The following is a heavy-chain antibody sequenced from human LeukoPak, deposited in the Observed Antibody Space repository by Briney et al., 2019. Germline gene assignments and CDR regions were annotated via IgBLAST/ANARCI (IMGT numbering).Heavy chain of an antibody. V-gene: IGHV3-74*01. J-gene: IGHJ4*02. CDR3: ARVYYASGDY. CDR2: INTDGSST. CDR1: GFTFSNYW. Sequence: GGSLRLSCAASGFTFSNYWMQWVRQAPGKGLVWVSRINTDGSSTGYADSVKGRFTISRDNAENTLYLQMNSLRAEDTAIYYCARVYYASGDYWGRGTLVTVSS. D-gene: IGHD3-10*01.